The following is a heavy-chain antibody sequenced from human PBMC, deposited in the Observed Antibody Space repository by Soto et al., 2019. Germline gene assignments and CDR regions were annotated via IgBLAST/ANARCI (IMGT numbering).Heavy chain of an antibody. CDR3: ARAPILVPTGDLDY. CDR2: ITPQSGEI. Sequence: QVHLEQSGAEVKRPGDSAKVSCKASGYTFTDYHIHWVRQAPGQGLAWVGRITPQSGEIYSSPQFRRRVTLTRDTSISTAYMELTTLRFDDTAVYYCARAPILVPTGDLDYWSQGTLATVTS. J-gene: IGHJ4*02. CDR1: GYTFTDYH. D-gene: IGHD2-8*02. V-gene: IGHV1-2*02.